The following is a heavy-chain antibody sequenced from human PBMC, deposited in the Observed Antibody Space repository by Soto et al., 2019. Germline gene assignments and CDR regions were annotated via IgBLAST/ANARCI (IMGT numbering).Heavy chain of an antibody. D-gene: IGHD3-3*01. V-gene: IGHV3-11*06. CDR2: INNDKSYT. CDR1: GFTFSDYF. CDR3: ARGDTIFGVADY. J-gene: IGHJ4*02. Sequence: GGSLRLSCAGSGFTFSDYFISWIRQAPGRGLGWISDINNDKSYTIYADSVKGRFTISRDNSKNSVYLQMNSLRVEDTAMYYCARGDTIFGVADYWGRGTLVTVSS.